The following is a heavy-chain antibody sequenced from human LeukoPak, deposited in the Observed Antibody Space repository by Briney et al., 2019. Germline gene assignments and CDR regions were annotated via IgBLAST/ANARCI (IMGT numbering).Heavy chain of an antibody. CDR3: ARGGPGRSLTIVPERTKYYMDV. CDR1: GFTFSSYS. CDR2: ISSSSTTI. J-gene: IGHJ6*03. D-gene: IGHD1-26*01. Sequence: GGSLRLSCAASGFTFSSYSMMWVRQAPGKGLEWVSYISSSSTTIHYADSVKGRFTISRDNAKNSVYLQMNSLRAEDTAMYYCARGGPGRSLTIVPERTKYYMDVWGKGATVTVSS. V-gene: IGHV3-48*01.